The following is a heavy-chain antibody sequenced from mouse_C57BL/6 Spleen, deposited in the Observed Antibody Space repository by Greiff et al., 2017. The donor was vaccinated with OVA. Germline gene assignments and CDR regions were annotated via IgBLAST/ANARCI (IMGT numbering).Heavy chain of an antibody. J-gene: IGHJ3*01. CDR3: ARGNDYGTY. V-gene: IGHV2-2*01. CDR1: GFSLTSYG. D-gene: IGHD2-4*01. CDR2: IWSGGST. Sequence: QVQLQQSGPGLVQPSQSLSITCTVSGFSLTSYGVHWVRQSPGKGLEWLGVIWSGGSTDYNAAFISRLSISKDNSKSQVFFKMNSLQADDTAIYYCARGNDYGTYWGQGTLVTVSA.